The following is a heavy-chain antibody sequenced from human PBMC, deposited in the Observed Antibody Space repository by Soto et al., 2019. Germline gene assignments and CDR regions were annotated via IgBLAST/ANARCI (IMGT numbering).Heavy chain of an antibody. Sequence: QITLKESGPPLVKPTQTLTLTCTFSGFSLSTSGVGVGWIRQPPGKALEWLALIYWDDDKRYSPSLKSRLTITKDTSKNQVVLTMTNMDPVDTATYYCAHRVQWLVPGSDAFDIWGQGTMVTVSS. J-gene: IGHJ3*02. D-gene: IGHD6-19*01. V-gene: IGHV2-5*02. CDR2: IYWDDDK. CDR3: AHRVQWLVPGSDAFDI. CDR1: GFSLSTSGVG.